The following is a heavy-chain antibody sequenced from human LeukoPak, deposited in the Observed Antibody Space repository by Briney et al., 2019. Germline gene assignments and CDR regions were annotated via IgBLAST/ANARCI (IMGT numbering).Heavy chain of an antibody. CDR2: ISWNRVSA. J-gene: IGHJ6*02. Sequence: GGSLRLSCAASGFTLSNYAMHWVRQAPGKGLEWVSGISWNRVSAGYADSVKGRFIISRDDAKNSLYLQLNSLRAEDTALYYCAKELQGWRFYFGSGSLMSYYGMDVWGQGTTVIVSS. CDR1: GFTLSNYA. V-gene: IGHV3-9*01. D-gene: IGHD3-10*01. CDR3: AKELQGWRFYFGSGSLMSYYGMDV.